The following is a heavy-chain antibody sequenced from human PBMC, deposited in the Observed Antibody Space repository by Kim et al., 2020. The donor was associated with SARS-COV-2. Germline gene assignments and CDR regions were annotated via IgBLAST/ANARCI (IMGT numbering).Heavy chain of an antibody. CDR3: ARDIAAAGPLVWFDP. J-gene: IGHJ5*02. V-gene: IGHV1-2*02. CDR2: INPNSGGT. Sequence: ASVKVSCKASGYTFTGYYMHWVRQAPGQGLEWMGWINPNSGGTNYAQKFQGRVTMTRDTSISTAYMELSRLRSDDTAVYYCARDIAAAGPLVWFDPWDQGTLVTVSS. D-gene: IGHD6-13*01. CDR1: GYTFTGYY.